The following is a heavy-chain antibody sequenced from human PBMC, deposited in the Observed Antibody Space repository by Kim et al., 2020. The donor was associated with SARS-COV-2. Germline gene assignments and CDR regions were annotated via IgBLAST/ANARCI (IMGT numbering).Heavy chain of an antibody. CDR2: IYSGGTT. CDR3: ARGERWDEKYYYYYYMDV. D-gene: IGHD3-16*01. V-gene: IGHV3-53*01. CDR1: GFTVSSNY. J-gene: IGHJ6*03. Sequence: GGSLRLSCAAAGFTVSSNYMTWVRQAPGKGLEWVSVIYSGGTTYYADSVKGRFTISRDNSKNTLYLQMNSLRTEDTAVYYCARGERWDEKYYYYYYMDVWGKGTTVTVSS.